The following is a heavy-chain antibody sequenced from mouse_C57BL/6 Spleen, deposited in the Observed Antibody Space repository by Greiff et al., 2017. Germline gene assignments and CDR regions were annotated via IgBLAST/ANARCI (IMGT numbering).Heavy chain of an antibody. J-gene: IGHJ4*01. CDR1: GFTFSSYT. CDR3: ARHKTGTGPYYYAMDY. D-gene: IGHD4-1*01. CDR2: ISGGGGNT. V-gene: IGHV5-9*01. Sequence: VQLKESGGGLVKPGGSLKLSCAASGFTFSSYTMSWVRQTPEKRLEWVATISGGGGNTYYPDSVKGRFTISRDNAKNTLYLQMSSLRSEDTALYYCARHKTGTGPYYYAMDYWGQGTSVTVSS.